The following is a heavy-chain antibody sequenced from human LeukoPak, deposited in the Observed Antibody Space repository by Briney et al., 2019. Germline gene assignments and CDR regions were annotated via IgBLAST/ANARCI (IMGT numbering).Heavy chain of an antibody. CDR3: ARVGSMTTVTYYYYMDV. D-gene: IGHD4-11*01. CDR1: GFTFSSYS. CDR2: ISSSSSYI. J-gene: IGHJ6*03. Sequence: GGSLRLSCAASGFTFSSYSMNWVRQAPGKGLEWVSSISSSSSYIYYADSVKGRFTISRDNAENSLYLQMNSLRAEDTAVYYCARVGSMTTVTYYYYMDVWGKGTTVTVSS. V-gene: IGHV3-21*01.